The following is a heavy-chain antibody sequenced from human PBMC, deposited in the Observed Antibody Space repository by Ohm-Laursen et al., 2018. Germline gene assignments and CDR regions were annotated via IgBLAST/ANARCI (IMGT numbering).Heavy chain of an antibody. D-gene: IGHD6-19*01. CDR1: GITFSNNA. CDR2: ISADVRST. J-gene: IGHJ4*02. CDR3: ARGGHSSGWLIDY. V-gene: IGHV3-23*01. Sequence: SLRLSCAASGITFSNNAMSWVRQAPGKGLEWVSSISADVRSTYYADSVKGRFTISRDNSKNTLDLQMKSLRVEDTAVYYCARGGHSSGWLIDYWGQGTLVAVSS.